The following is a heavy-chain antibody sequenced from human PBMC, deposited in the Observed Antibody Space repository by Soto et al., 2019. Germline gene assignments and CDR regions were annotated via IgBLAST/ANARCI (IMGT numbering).Heavy chain of an antibody. CDR2: ISAYNGNT. CDR3: ARYSGSDLWRPYYYYYYYGMDV. V-gene: IGHV1-18*01. J-gene: IGHJ6*02. Sequence: ASVKVSCKASGYTFTSYGISWVRQAPGQGLEWMGWISAYNGNTNYAQKLQGRVTMTTDTSTSTAYMELRSLRSDDTAVYYCARYSGSDLWRPYYYYYYYGMDVWGQGTTVTVSS. CDR1: GYTFTSYG. D-gene: IGHD3-10*01.